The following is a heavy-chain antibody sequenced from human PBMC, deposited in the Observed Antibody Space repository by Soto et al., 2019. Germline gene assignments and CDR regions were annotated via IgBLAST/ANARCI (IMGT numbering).Heavy chain of an antibody. Sequence: QVQLVESGGGVVQPGRSLRLSCAASGFTFSSYDMHWVRQAPGKGLAWVAVISYDGSNKYYADSVKGRFTISRDNSKNTLYLQMNSLRAEDTAVYYCAKDGPYDTTLGAFDIWGQGTMVTVSS. CDR2: ISYDGSNK. V-gene: IGHV3-30*18. D-gene: IGHD3-22*01. CDR3: AKDGPYDTTLGAFDI. CDR1: GFTFSSYD. J-gene: IGHJ3*02.